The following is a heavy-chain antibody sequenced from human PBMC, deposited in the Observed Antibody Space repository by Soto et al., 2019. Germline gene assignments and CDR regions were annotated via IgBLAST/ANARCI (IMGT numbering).Heavy chain of an antibody. CDR2: IYYSGST. CDR3: ARRYGDYFDF. D-gene: IGHD4-17*01. CDR1: GGSISSYY. V-gene: IGHV4-59*08. Sequence: SETLSLTCTVSGGSISSYYWSWIRQPPGRGLEWIGYIYYSGSTNYNPSLKSRVTISVDTSKNQFSLKLRSVTAEDTAVYYCARRYGDYFDFWGQGTLVTVS. J-gene: IGHJ4*02.